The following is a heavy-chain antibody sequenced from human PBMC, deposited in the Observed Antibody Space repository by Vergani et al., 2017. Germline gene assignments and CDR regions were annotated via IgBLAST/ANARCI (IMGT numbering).Heavy chain of an antibody. CDR3: AKYLRDATDGLPDS. D-gene: IGHD2-21*02. J-gene: IGHJ4*02. V-gene: IGHV3-30*02. CDR1: GFTFSNFG. Sequence: QVQLVESAGGVVQPGGSLSLSCAASGFTFSNFGMHWIRQAPGKGLEWLAYIGKDGINTRYRDAVKGRFTVSRDNSKDILYLQMDSLRSEDTAPYHFAKYLRDATDGLPDSWGPGTLVIVSS. CDR2: IGKDGINT.